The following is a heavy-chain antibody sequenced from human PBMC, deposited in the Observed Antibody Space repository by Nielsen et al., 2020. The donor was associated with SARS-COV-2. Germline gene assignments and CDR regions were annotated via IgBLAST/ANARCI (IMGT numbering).Heavy chain of an antibody. CDR2: ISDDGDDT. V-gene: IGHV3-23*01. CDR3: AKDPRVYGYWFDP. CDR1: GFAFREFG. J-gene: IGHJ5*02. Sequence: GESLKISCAASGFAFREFGMRWVRQAPGRGLEWISAISDDGDDTHYADSVKGRFIISRDNSANMLYLQMNNLGAQDTAMYYCAKDPRVYGYWFDPWGEGSLVTVSS. D-gene: IGHD2-8*01.